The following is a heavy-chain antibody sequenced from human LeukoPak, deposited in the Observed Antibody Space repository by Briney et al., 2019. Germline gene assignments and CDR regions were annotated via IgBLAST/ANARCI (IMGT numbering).Heavy chain of an antibody. D-gene: IGHD2-21*02. CDR1: GFXFSSYG. CDR2: ISYDGSNK. CDR3: ARPPAGGGDYLDAIGY. J-gene: IGHJ4*02. V-gene: IGHV3-30*03. Sequence: GGSLRLSCAASGFXFSSYGIHWVRQAPGKGLEWVAVISYDGSNKYYADSVKGRFTISRDNSKNTLYLQVDSLRAEDTAVYYCARPPAGGGDYLDAIGYWGQGTLVSVSS.